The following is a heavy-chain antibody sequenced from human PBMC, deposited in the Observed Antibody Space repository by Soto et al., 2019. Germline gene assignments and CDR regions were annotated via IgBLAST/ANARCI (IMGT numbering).Heavy chain of an antibody. J-gene: IGHJ5*02. CDR3: ARDIPLNVVVVAATHQGADNWFHP. V-gene: IGHV1-3*01. D-gene: IGHD2-15*01. Sequence: ASVKVSCKASGYTFTSYAMHWVRQAPGQRLEWMGWINAGNGNTKYSQKFQGRVTITRDTSASTAYMELSSLRSEDTAVYYCARDIPLNVVVVAATHQGADNWFHPWGQGTLVTVS. CDR2: INAGNGNT. CDR1: GYTFTSYA.